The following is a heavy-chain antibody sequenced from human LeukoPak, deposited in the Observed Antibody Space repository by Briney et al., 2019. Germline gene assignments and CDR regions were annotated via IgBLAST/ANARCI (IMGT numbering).Heavy chain of an antibody. D-gene: IGHD2-15*01. V-gene: IGHV3-21*01. CDR2: ISSSSSYI. CDR3: ARDHRDIVVVVAASYYGMDV. CDR1: GFTFSSYS. Sequence: GGSLRLSCAASGFTFSSYSMNWVRQAPGKGLEWVSSISSSSSYIYYADSVKGRFTISRDNAKNSLYLQMDSLRAEDTAVYYCARDHRDIVVVVAASYYGMDVWGQGTTVTVSS. J-gene: IGHJ6*02.